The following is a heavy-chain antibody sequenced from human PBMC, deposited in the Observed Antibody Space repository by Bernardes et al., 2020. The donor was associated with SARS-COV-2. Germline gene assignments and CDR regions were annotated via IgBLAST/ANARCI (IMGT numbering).Heavy chain of an antibody. D-gene: IGHD2-15*01. CDR2: INTGGTST. V-gene: IGHV3-23*01. J-gene: IGHJ5*02. Sequence: VGSLILSCAASGFTFGNYAMTWVRQAPGKGLEWVSNINTGGTSTYYADSVKGRFTISRDNSKNMLWLQMNSLRADDTAVYYCAGYLCRGSSCSRGFDPWGQGTLVTVSS. CDR1: GFTFGNYA. CDR3: AGYLCRGSSCSRGFDP.